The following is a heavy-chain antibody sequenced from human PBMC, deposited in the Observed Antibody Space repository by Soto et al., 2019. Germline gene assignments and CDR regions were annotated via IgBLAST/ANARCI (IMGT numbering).Heavy chain of an antibody. CDR3: ARVRGSSRGGYYYYYGMDV. Sequence: SVKVSCKASGGTFSGYAISWVRPAPGQGLEWMGGIIPIFGTANYAQKFQGRVTITADESTSTAYMELSSLRSEDTAVYYCARVRGSSRGGYYYYYGMDVWGQGTTVTVSS. CDR2: IIPIFGTA. V-gene: IGHV1-69*13. CDR1: GGTFSGYA. D-gene: IGHD6-6*01. J-gene: IGHJ6*02.